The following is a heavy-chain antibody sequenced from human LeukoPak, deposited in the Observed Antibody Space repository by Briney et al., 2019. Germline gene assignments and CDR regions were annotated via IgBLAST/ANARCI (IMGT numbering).Heavy chain of an antibody. CDR3: AKEKSMGDYDSSGYSPDDY. J-gene: IGHJ4*02. D-gene: IGHD3-22*01. Sequence: GGSLRLSCAASGFTFSSYGMHWVRQAPGKGLEWVAVISYDGSNKYYADSVKGRFTTSRDNSKNTLYLQMNSLRAEDTAVYYCAKEKSMGDYDSSGYSPDDYWGQGTLVTVSS. V-gene: IGHV3-30*18. CDR1: GFTFSSYG. CDR2: ISYDGSNK.